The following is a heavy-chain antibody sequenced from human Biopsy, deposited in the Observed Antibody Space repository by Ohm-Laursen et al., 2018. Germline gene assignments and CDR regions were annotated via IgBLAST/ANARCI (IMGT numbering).Heavy chain of an antibody. V-gene: IGHV1-58*02. CDR3: ASRPNCGGDCSSGFDY. D-gene: IGHD2-21*02. J-gene: IGHJ4*02. Sequence: SVKVSCKASGFTFNRSAMQWVRQARGQRLEWIGWIVVGGGNTNYAQKFQERVTITRDMSTSTAYMEPSSLRSEDTAVYYCASRPNCGGDCSSGFDYWGQGTLVTVSS. CDR1: GFTFNRSA. CDR2: IVVGGGNT.